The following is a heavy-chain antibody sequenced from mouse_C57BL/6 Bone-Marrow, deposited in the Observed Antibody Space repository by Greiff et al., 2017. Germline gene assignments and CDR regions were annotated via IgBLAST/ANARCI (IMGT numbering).Heavy chain of an antibody. D-gene: IGHD1-1*01. CDR2: IDPSDSYT. Sequence: QVQLQQSGAELVMPGASVKLSCKASGYTFTSYWMHWVKQRPGQGLEWIGEIDPSDSYTNYNQKFKGKSTLTVDKSSSTAYMQLSILTSEDSAVYYCARDYYGSIYVDDAMDYWGQGTSVTVSS. J-gene: IGHJ4*01. CDR1: GYTFTSYW. V-gene: IGHV1-69*01. CDR3: ARDYYGSIYVDDAMDY.